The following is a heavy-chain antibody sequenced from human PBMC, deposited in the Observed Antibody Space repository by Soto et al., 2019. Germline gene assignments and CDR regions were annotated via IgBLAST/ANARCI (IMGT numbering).Heavy chain of an antibody. CDR2: KHHSGST. Sequence: QVQLQESGPGLVKPSETLSLTCGVSGDSINNGFWWTWVRQPPGKGLEWIGEKHHSGSTNYNLSLKSRFSIALVKSKNQFSLNLSSVTAADTAVYFCASSSGWWRLDVWGQGTTVTVSS. J-gene: IGHJ6*02. CDR1: GDSINNGFW. CDR3: ASSSGWWRLDV. V-gene: IGHV4-4*02. D-gene: IGHD6-19*01.